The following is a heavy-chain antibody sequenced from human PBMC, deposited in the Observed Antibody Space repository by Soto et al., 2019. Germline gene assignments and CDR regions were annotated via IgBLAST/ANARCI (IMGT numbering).Heavy chain of an antibody. CDR1: GYSFASHW. J-gene: IGHJ4*02. D-gene: IGHD1-26*01. CDR3: ARYSGTYWHYLDF. CDR2: IYPGDSDT. Sequence: GESLKISCKGSGYSFASHWVAWVRQMPEKGLEWIGTIYPGDSDTKYSSAFRGHVTISADTSVSTAYLQWRSLEATDSAIYYCARYSGTYWHYLDFWGQGTLVTVSS. V-gene: IGHV5-51*01.